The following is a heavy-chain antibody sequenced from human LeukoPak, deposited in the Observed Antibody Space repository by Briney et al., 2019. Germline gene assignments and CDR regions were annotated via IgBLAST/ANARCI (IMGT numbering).Heavy chain of an antibody. Sequence: GGSLRLSCGASGFTFRTSWMHWVRQAPGKGLVWVSRVNSDGSSTTYGDSVKGRFTVSTDIANHTVYLQMNSLRAEDTAVYYCARGGLAAPDYWGRGTLVAVSS. D-gene: IGHD6-13*01. CDR2: VNSDGSST. CDR1: GFTFRTSW. J-gene: IGHJ4*02. CDR3: ARGGLAAPDY. V-gene: IGHV3-74*01.